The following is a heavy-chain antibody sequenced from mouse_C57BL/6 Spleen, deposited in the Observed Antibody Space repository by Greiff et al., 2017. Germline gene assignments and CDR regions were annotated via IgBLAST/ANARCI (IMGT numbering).Heavy chain of an antibody. CDR1: GFSLTSYG. V-gene: IGHV2-2*01. Sequence: VQLQQSGPGLVQPSQSLSITCTVSGFSLTSYGVHWVRQSPGKGLEWLGVIWSGGSTDYNAAFISRLSISKDNSKSQVFFKKNSLQADDTAIYYCARNLIYWYFDVWGTGTTVTVSS. CDR3: ARNLIYWYFDV. J-gene: IGHJ1*03. CDR2: IWSGGST.